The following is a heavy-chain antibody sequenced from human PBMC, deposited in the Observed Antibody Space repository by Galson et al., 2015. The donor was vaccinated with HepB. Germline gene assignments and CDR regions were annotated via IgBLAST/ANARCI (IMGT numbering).Heavy chain of an antibody. CDR1: GYTFTSYA. Sequence: SVKVSCKASGYTFTSYAMHWVRQAPGQRLEWMGWINAGNGNTEYSQKFQGRVTITRDTSASTAYMELSSLRSEDTAVYYCARGGARITMVRGGSSFYFDYWGQGTLVTVSS. CDR2: INAGNGNT. J-gene: IGHJ4*02. D-gene: IGHD3-10*01. CDR3: ARGGARITMVRGGSSFYFDY. V-gene: IGHV1-3*01.